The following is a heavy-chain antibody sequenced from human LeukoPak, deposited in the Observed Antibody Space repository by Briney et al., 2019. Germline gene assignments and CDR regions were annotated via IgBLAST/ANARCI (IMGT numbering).Heavy chain of an antibody. CDR1: GFTFSSYS. Sequence: GGSLRLSCAASGFTFSSYSMNWVRQAPGKGLEWVSYISSSSSTIYYADSVKGRFTISRDNAKNSLYLQMNSLRAEDTAVYYCAKGRPRVVPAAILDYWGQGTLVTVSS. J-gene: IGHJ4*02. V-gene: IGHV3-48*01. CDR3: AKGRPRVVPAAILDY. D-gene: IGHD2-2*02. CDR2: ISSSSSTI.